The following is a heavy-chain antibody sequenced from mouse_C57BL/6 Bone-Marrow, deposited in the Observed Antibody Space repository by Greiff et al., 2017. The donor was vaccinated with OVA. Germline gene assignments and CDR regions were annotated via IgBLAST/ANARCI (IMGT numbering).Heavy chain of an antibody. V-gene: IGHV1-52*01. D-gene: IGHD1-1*01. CDR2: IDPSDSET. CDR1: GYTFTSYW. CDR3: ARAPFTTVVAVDY. J-gene: IGHJ2*01. Sequence: QVQLQQPGAELVRPGSSVKLSCKASGYTFTSYWMHWVKQRPIQGLEWIGNIDPSDSETNYNQKFKDKATLTVVKSSSTAYMQLSSLTSEDSAVYYCARAPFTTVVAVDYWGQGTTLTVSS.